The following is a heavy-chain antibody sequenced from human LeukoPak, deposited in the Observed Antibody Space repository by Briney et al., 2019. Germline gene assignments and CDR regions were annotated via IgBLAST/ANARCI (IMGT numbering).Heavy chain of an antibody. V-gene: IGHV3-23*01. CDR3: AKDDGGNSGWTFDY. Sequence: GGSLRLSCAASRFTFSTYAMSWVRQAPGKGLEWVSGISSRGGSTYYVDSVKGRFTISRDNSKNTLYLQMNSLRAEDTAVYYCAKDDGGNSGWTFDYWGQGTLVTVSS. CDR2: ISSRGGST. J-gene: IGHJ4*02. D-gene: IGHD6-19*01. CDR1: RFTFSTYA.